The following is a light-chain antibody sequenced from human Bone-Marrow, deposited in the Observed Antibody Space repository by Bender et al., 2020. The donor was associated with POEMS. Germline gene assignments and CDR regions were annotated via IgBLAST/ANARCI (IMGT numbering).Light chain of an antibody. J-gene: IGLJ2*01. Sequence: SYELTQSPSVSVSPGQTASITCSGDKLGDKYVCWYQQKPGQSPVLVIYEDRKRPSGIPERFSGSNSGNTATLTISGTQAMDEADYYCQAWDSTTARVVFGGGTKLTVL. V-gene: IGLV3-1*01. CDR1: KLGDKY. CDR3: QAWDSTTARVV. CDR2: EDR.